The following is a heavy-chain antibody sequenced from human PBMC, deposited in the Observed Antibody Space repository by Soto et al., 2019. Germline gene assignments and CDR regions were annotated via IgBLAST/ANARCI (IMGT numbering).Heavy chain of an antibody. CDR2: IYTSGIT. CDR3: TGGTVHYTDTTGYFLYDY. J-gene: IGHJ4*02. D-gene: IGHD3-22*01. V-gene: IGHV3-53*01. Sequence: EVQLVEAGGALIQPGGSLRLSCAVSGFTVNDNYLNWVRQAPGKGLEWVSVIYTSGITYYADSVKGRFTISRDNSKNTVYLKMDSLREEDTAVYYCTGGTVHYTDTTGYFLYDYWGQGTLVSVSS. CDR1: GFTVNDNY.